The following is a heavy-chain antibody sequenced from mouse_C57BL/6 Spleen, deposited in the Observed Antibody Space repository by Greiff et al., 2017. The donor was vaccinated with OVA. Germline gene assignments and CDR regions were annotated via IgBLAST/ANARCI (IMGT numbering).Heavy chain of an antibody. CDR1: GYTFTDYN. CDR3: ARERITTVDWYFDV. D-gene: IGHD1-1*01. CDR2: INPNNGGT. Sequence: VQLQQSGPELVKPGASVKIPCKASGYTFTDYNMDWVKQSHGKSLEWIGDINPNNGGTIYNQKFKGKATLTVDKSSSTAYMELRSLTSEDTAVYYCARERITTVDWYFDVWGTGTTVTVSS. V-gene: IGHV1-18*01. J-gene: IGHJ1*03.